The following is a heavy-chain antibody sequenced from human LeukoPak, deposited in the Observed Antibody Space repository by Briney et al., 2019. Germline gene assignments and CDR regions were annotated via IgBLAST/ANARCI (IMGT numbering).Heavy chain of an antibody. Sequence: GGSLRLSCAASGFTFSTYWMTWVRQAPGKGLEWVASISSDDSGKYYMDSVKGRFTISRDNAKNSLFLQMNSLRAEDTAVHYCGRVRPGDADYWGQGTLVTVSS. D-gene: IGHD1-26*01. J-gene: IGHJ4*02. CDR1: GFTFSTYW. V-gene: IGHV3-7*01. CDR3: GRVRPGDADY. CDR2: ISSDDSGK.